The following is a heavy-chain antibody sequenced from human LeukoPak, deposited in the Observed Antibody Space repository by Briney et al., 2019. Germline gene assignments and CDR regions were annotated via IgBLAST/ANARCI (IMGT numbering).Heavy chain of an antibody. J-gene: IGHJ3*02. D-gene: IGHD3-9*01. V-gene: IGHV4-34*01. CDR3: ARVLRYFDWANIFDI. Sequence: PSETLSLTCAVHGGSFSGYYWSWIRQPPGKGLEWIGEINHSGSTNYNPSLKSRVTISVDTSKNQFSLKLSSVTAADTAVYYCARVLRYFDWANIFDIWGQGTMVTVSS. CDR2: INHSGST. CDR1: GGSFSGYY.